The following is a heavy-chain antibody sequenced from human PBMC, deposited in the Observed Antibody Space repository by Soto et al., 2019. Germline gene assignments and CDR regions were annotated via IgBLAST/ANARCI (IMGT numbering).Heavy chain of an antibody. J-gene: IGHJ3*02. V-gene: IGHV4-4*02. CDR1: GGSISSSNW. CDR2: IYHSGST. Sequence: SETLSLTCAVSGGSISSSNWWSWVRQPPGKGLEWIGEIYHSGSTNYNPSLKSRVTISVDKSKNQFSLKLSSVTAADTAVYYCARDRTPRYCSGGSCYSDAFDIWGQGTMVTVS. D-gene: IGHD2-15*01. CDR3: ARDRTPRYCSGGSCYSDAFDI.